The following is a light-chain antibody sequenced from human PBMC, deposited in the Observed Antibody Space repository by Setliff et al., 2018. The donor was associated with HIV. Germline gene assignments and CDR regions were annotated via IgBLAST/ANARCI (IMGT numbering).Light chain of an antibody. CDR1: SSNIGNNY. CDR2: ENN. V-gene: IGLV1-51*02. CDR3: SSYTSTPV. J-gene: IGLJ1*01. Sequence: QSVLTQPPSVSAAPGQKVTISCSGSSSNIGNNYVSWYQQFPGTAPKLFVYENNKRPSGIPDRVSGSKSGTSATLGITGLQTGDEADYYCSSYTSTPVFGTGTKVTVL.